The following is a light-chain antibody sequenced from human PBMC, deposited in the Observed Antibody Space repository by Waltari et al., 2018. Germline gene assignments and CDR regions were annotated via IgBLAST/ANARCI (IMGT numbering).Light chain of an antibody. CDR3: YSRDRFGQRV. V-gene: IGLV3-19*01. CDR1: SLRSFY. CDR2: DKT. Sequence: SSELTQDPAVSVALGQTVRITCQGDSLRSFYASWYQQKPGQAPILVIFDKTNRPSGIPDRVSGSKSGNTASLTITGAQAEDEADYYCYSRDRFGQRVFGGGTRLTVL. J-gene: IGLJ3*02.